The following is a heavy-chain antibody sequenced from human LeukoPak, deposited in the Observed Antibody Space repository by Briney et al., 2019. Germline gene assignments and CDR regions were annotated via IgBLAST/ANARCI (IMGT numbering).Heavy chain of an antibody. J-gene: IGHJ6*02. Sequence: GGSLRLSCAASGFTFSSYAMSWVRQAPGKGLEWVSAISGSGGSTYYADSVKGRFTISRDNSENTLYLQMNSLRAEDTAVYYCAKDLGYSYGSRSYYGMDVWGQGTTVTVSS. D-gene: IGHD5-18*01. CDR3: AKDLGYSYGSRSYYGMDV. V-gene: IGHV3-23*01. CDR2: ISGSGGST. CDR1: GFTFSSYA.